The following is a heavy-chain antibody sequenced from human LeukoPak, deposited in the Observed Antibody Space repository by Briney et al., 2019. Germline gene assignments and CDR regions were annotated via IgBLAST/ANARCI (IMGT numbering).Heavy chain of an antibody. CDR3: ASGNSSGSYYDY. CDR1: GGSISSGDYY. V-gene: IGHV4-30-4*01. CDR2: IYYSGST. Sequence: PSETLSLTCTVSGGSISSGDYYWSWIRQPPGKGLEWIGYIYYSGSTYYNPSLKSRVTISVDTSKNQFSLKLSSVTAADTAVYYCASGNSSGSYYDYWGQGTLVTVSS. J-gene: IGHJ4*02. D-gene: IGHD3-10*01.